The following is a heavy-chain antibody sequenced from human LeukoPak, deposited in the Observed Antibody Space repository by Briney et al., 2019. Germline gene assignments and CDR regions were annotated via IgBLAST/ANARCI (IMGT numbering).Heavy chain of an antibody. CDR1: GYTFTGYY. V-gene: IGHV1-2*02. CDR2: INPNSGGT. Sequence: ASVKVSCKASGYTFTGYYMHWVRQAPGQGREWMGWINPNSGGTNYAQKFQGRVTMTRDTSISTAYMELSRLRSDDTAVYYCARGDYYDSSGYYSYFDYWGQGTLVTVSS. CDR3: ARGDYYDSSGYYSYFDY. J-gene: IGHJ4*02. D-gene: IGHD3-22*01.